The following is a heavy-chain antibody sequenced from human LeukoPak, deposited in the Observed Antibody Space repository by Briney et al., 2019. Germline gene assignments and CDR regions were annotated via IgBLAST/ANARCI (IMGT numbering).Heavy chain of an antibody. Sequence: PSETLSLTCTVSGGSTSSGSHYWGWIRQPPGKGLEWIGSIYYSGTTYYSPSLKSRVSISLDTSEDRFSLKLNSVTAADTAVYYCARQDLAVSGIDYWGQGTLVTASS. CDR3: ARQDLAVSGIDY. CDR1: GGSTSSGSHY. D-gene: IGHD6-13*01. J-gene: IGHJ4*02. CDR2: IYYSGTT. V-gene: IGHV4-39*01.